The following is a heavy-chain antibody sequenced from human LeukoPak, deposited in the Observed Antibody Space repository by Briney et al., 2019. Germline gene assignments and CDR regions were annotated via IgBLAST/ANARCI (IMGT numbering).Heavy chain of an antibody. CDR1: GGSISSTNW. V-gene: IGHV4-4*02. Sequence: SGTLSLTCAVSGGSISSTNWWSWVRQPPGKGLEWIGEISHSGSTNYNPSLKSRVTISVDKSKNQFSLKLSSVTAADTAVYYCARGPHVLWFGELLDYWGQGTLVTVSS. CDR2: ISHSGST. CDR3: ARGPHVLWFGELLDY. J-gene: IGHJ4*02. D-gene: IGHD3-10*01.